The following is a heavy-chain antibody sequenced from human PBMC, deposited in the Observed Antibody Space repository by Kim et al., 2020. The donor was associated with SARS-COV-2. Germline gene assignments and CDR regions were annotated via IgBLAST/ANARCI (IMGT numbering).Heavy chain of an antibody. CDR3: AKDGSGWYGDFQH. V-gene: IGHV3-23*01. D-gene: IGHD6-19*01. Sequence: YYAYSVRGRFTISRDNSKNTLYLQMNSLRAEDTAVYYCAKDGSGWYGDFQHWGQGTLVTVSS. J-gene: IGHJ1*01.